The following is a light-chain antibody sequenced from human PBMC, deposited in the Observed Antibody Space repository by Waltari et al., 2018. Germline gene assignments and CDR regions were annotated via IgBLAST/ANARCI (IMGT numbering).Light chain of an antibody. CDR3: QKYGSLPAT. J-gene: IGKJ1*01. CDR1: QSISRY. Sequence: EIMLRQTPGTLSLSPGDRATLSSRASQSISRYLTWYQHKPGQAPRLLIYDASSRATGIPDRFSGSGSGTDFSLSISRLEPEDFAVYYCQKYGSLPATFGQGTKVEIK. V-gene: IGKV3-20*01. CDR2: DAS.